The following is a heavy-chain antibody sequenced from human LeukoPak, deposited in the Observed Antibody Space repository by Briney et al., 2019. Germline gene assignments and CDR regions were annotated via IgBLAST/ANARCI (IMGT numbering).Heavy chain of an antibody. CDR1: GGSFSGYY. CDR2: ISGSGGST. J-gene: IGHJ4*02. CDR3: AKDSGRDSSGWYKPFWYFDY. D-gene: IGHD6-19*01. Sequence: PSETLSLTCAVYGGSFSGYYWSWVRQAPGKGLEWVSAISGSGGSTYYADSVKGRFTISRDNSKNTLYLQMNSLRAEDTAVYYCAKDSGRDSSGWYKPFWYFDYWGQGTLVTVSS. V-gene: IGHV3-23*01.